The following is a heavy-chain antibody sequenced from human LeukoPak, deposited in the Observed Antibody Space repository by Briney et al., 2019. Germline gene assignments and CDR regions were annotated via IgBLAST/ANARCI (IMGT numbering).Heavy chain of an antibody. Sequence: PGGSLRLSCVASGFTFRTYSMNWVRQAPGKGPEWVSSVSSSSSYIHYADSVEGRFTISRDNAKNSLYLQMNSLRAEDTAVYYCAYYASGKGNLHWGQGTLVTVSS. D-gene: IGHD3-10*01. CDR1: GFTFRTYS. V-gene: IGHV3-21*01. CDR3: AYYASGKGNLH. J-gene: IGHJ4*02. CDR2: VSSSSSYI.